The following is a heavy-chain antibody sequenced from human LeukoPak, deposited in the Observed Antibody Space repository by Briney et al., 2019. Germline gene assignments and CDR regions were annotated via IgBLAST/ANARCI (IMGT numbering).Heavy chain of an antibody. J-gene: IGHJ4*02. Sequence: SETLSLTCTVSGGSISSGGYYWSWIRQHPGKGLEWIGYIYYSGSTYYNPSPKSRVTISVDTSKNQFSLKLSSVTAADTAVYYCARTMVSGRFDYWGQGTLVTVSS. CDR2: IYYSGST. CDR3: ARTMVSGRFDY. D-gene: IGHD3-10*01. V-gene: IGHV4-31*03. CDR1: GGSISSGGYY.